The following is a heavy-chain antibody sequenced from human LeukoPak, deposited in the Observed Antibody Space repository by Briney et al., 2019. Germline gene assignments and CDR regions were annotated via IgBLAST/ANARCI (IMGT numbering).Heavy chain of an antibody. J-gene: IGHJ4*02. D-gene: IGHD4-17*01. V-gene: IGHV3-21*01. Sequence: GGSLRLSCAASGFTFNNYSMNWVRQAPGRGLEWVSSISSSSSYIYYADSVKGRFTISRDNAKNSLYLQMNSLRAEDTAVYYCARDAYGAFDYWGQGTLVTVSS. CDR3: ARDAYGAFDY. CDR1: GFTFNNYS. CDR2: ISSSSSYI.